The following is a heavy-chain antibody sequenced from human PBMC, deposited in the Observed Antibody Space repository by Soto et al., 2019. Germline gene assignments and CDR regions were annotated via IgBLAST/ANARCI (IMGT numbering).Heavy chain of an antibody. J-gene: IGHJ4*02. CDR3: VKEMGPCCDWSYSFDS. CDR2: ISNNASDT. V-gene: IGHV3-64D*06. D-gene: IGHD3-9*01. CDR1: GFTFSDYT. Sequence: PGGSLRLSCSGSGFTFSDYTIHLVRQAPGKRLEFVSAISNNASDTYFADSVRDRFTISRDNSKNTVFLLMSGLTEEDTAIYYCVKEMGPCCDWSYSFDSWGQGTVVTV.